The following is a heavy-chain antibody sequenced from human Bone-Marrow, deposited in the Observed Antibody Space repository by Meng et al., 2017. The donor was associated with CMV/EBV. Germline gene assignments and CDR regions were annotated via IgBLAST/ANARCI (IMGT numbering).Heavy chain of an antibody. J-gene: IGHJ5*02. Sequence: GESLKISCAASGFTFSGSAMHWVRQASGKGLEWVGRIRSKANSYATAYAASVKGRFTISRDDSKNTAYLQMNSLKTEDTAVYYCTRQQYQLLSTRNWFDPWGQGTLVTFPS. CDR3: TRQQYQLLSTRNWFDP. V-gene: IGHV3-73*01. CDR1: GFTFSGSA. CDR2: IRSKANSYAT. D-gene: IGHD2-2*01.